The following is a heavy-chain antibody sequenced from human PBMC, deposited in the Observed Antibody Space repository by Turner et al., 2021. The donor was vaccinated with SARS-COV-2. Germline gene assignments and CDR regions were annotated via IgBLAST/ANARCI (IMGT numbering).Heavy chain of an antibody. D-gene: IGHD3-3*01. V-gene: IGHV4-59*12. Sequence: QVQLQESGPGLVRPADTLSLTCSVSGGSINPYYWNWIRQAPGKGLEWIGYIHYIGSTKYNPSLESRVTISLDTSNRHFSLRMSSVTAADTAVYYCARELRFNWLDSWGQGTLVTVSS. CDR2: IHYIGST. CDR3: ARELRFNWLDS. J-gene: IGHJ5*01. CDR1: GGSINPYY.